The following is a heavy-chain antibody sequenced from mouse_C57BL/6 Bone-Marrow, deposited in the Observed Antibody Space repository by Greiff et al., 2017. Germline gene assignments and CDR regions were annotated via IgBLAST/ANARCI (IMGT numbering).Heavy chain of an antibody. V-gene: IGHV1-82*01. CDR3: ARGTGHWYFDV. J-gene: IGHJ1*03. CDR2: IYPGDGDT. D-gene: IGHD3-3*01. CDR1: GYAFSSSW. Sequence: VQRVESGPELVKPGASVKISCKASGYAFSSSWMNWVKQRPGKGLEWIGRIYPGDGDTNYNGKFKGKATLTADKSSSTAYMQLSSLTSEDSAVYVCARGTGHWYFDVWGTGTTVTVSS.